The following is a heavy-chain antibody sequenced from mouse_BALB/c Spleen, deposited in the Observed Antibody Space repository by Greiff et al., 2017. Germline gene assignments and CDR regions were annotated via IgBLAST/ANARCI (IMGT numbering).Heavy chain of an antibody. J-gene: IGHJ2*01. CDR3: TTIYYDYEYYFDY. CDR2: IRLKSNNYET. D-gene: IGHD2-4*01. CDR1: GFTFSNYW. V-gene: IGHV6-6*02. Sequence: EVMLVESGGGLVQPGGSMKLSCVASGFTFSNYWMNWVRQSPEKGLEWVAEIRLKSNNYETHYAESVKGRFTISRDDSKSSVYLQMNNLRAEDTGIYYCTTIYYDYEYYFDYWGQGTTLTVSS.